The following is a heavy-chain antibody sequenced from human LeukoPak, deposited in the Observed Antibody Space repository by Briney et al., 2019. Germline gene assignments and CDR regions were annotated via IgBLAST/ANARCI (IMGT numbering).Heavy chain of an antibody. CDR3: ARQGSGYSPTYYYYMDV. J-gene: IGHJ6*03. CDR2: IYPGDSDT. D-gene: IGHD5-18*01. V-gene: IGHV5-51*01. Sequence: PGESLKISCKGSGYSFTSYWIGWVRQMPGKGLEWMGIIYPGDSDTRYSPSFQGQVTISADKSISTAYLQWSSLEASDTAMYYCARQGSGYSPTYYYYMDVWGKGTTVTISS. CDR1: GYSFTSYW.